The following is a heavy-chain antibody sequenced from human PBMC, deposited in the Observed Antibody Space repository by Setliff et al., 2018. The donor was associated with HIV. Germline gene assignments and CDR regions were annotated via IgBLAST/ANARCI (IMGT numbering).Heavy chain of an antibody. D-gene: IGHD3-10*01. CDR1: GFTVTRNY. CDR2: IYSGGST. J-gene: IGHJ3*02. CDR3: ARDLSPPNSGIYFALDI. V-gene: IGHV3-66*01. Sequence: GGSLRLSCAASGFTVTRNYMSWVRQAPGKGLEWVSVIYSGGSTYYADSVKGRFTISRDNSKNTVYLQMNSLRAEDTAVYYCARDLSPPNSGIYFALDIWGQGTMVTVSS.